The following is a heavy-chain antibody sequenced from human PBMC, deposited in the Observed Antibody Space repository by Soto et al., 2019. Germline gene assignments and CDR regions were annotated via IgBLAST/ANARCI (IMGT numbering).Heavy chain of an antibody. CDR2: IYNSGST. CDR3: ATYRKFFQI. CDR1: GGYIGGGYYS. J-gene: IGHJ3*02. Sequence: SETLSLTCAVSGGYIGGGYYSWSWMRQPPGKGLEWIGFIYNSGSTYYNSSLKSRVTISVDRSKNHFFLNLTSVTAADTAVYYCATYRKFFQIWGQGTKVTVSS. V-gene: IGHV4-30-2*01.